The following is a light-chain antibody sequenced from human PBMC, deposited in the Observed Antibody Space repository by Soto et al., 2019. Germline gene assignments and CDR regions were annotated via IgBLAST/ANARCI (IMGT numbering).Light chain of an antibody. J-gene: IGLJ3*02. CDR2: DVT. CDR3: SSYSSVTTVV. CDR1: SSDIGSYNY. Sequence: QSVLTQPASVSGSPGQSITISCTGTSSDIGSYNYVSWYQQHPGKAPKLMIFDVTNRPSGISNRFSGSKSGNTASLTISGLQAEDEAHYYCSSYSSVTTVVFGGGTKVTVL. V-gene: IGLV2-14*03.